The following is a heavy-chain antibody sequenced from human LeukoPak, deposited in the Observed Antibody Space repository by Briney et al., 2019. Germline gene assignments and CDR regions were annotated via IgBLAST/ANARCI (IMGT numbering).Heavy chain of an antibody. V-gene: IGHV3-48*01. CDR1: GFTFSSYG. J-gene: IGHJ4*02. CDR2: ISSSSSTI. D-gene: IGHD3-3*01. CDR3: ARDYDFWSGYYFTLFDY. Sequence: GGSLRLSCAASGFTFSSYGMHWVRQAPGKGLEWVTYISSSSSTIYYADSVKGRFTISRDNAKNPLYLQMNSLRAEDTAVYYCARDYDFWSGYYFTLFDYWGQGTLVTVSS.